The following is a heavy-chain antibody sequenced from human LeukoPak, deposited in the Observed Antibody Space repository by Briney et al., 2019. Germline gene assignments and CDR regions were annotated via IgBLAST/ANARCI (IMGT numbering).Heavy chain of an antibody. Sequence: PGRSLRLSCAASGFTFSSYAMHWVRQAPGKGPEWVAVISYDGSNKYYADSVKGRFTISRDNSKNTLYLQMNSLRAEDTAVYYCARAGEYSSYYFDYWGQGTLVTVSS. V-gene: IGHV3-30*04. J-gene: IGHJ4*02. CDR1: GFTFSSYA. D-gene: IGHD3-10*01. CDR2: ISYDGSNK. CDR3: ARAGEYSSYYFDY.